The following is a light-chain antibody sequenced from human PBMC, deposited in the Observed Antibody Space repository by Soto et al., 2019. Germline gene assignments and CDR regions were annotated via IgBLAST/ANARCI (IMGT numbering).Light chain of an antibody. CDR1: QSITSN. V-gene: IGKV3-15*01. Sequence: EIEMTQSPATLSVSPGERATLSCRASQSITSNLAWYQQKPGQAPRLLIYGASTRATGIPARFSGSGSGTEFTLTISSLQSEDFAVYFCQQYNKWPPVYTFGQGTKLEIK. CDR2: GAS. CDR3: QQYNKWPPVYT. J-gene: IGKJ2*01.